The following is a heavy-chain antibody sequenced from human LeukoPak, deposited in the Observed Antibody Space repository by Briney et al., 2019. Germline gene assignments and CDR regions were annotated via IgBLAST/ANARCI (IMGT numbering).Heavy chain of an antibody. CDR1: GDSISSGSYY. CDR2: MYTSGST. J-gene: IGHJ4*02. D-gene: IGHD3-10*01. Sequence: SETLSLTCTVSGDSISSGSYYWSWIRQPAGKGLEWIGRMYTSGSTDYNPSLKSRVTISVDTSKNQFSLKLSSVTAADTAIYYCARAGFTSVRGAKDYWGQGTLVTVSS. CDR3: ARAGFTSVRGAKDY. V-gene: IGHV4-61*02.